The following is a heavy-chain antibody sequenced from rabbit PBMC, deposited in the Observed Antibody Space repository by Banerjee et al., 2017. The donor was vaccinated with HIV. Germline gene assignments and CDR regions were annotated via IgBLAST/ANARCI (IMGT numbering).Heavy chain of an antibody. Sequence: QEQLVESGGGLVQPGGSLKLSCKASGFDFSSYGVSWVRQAPGKGLEWIGYIDPVFGSTYYASWVNGRFTISSHNAQNTLYLQLNSLTAADTASYFCASFASSNYFDYGDSLNLWGQGTLVTVS. J-gene: IGHJ3*01. V-gene: IGHV1S47*01. CDR2: IDPVFGST. CDR3: ASFASSNYFDYGDSLNL. D-gene: IGHD2-1*01. CDR1: GFDFSSYG.